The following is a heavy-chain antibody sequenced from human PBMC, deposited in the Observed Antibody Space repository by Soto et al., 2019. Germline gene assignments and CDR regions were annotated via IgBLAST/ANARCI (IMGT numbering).Heavy chain of an antibody. V-gene: IGHV1-2*04. CDR2: INPNSGGT. J-gene: IGHJ6*02. Sequence: GASVKVSCKASGYTFTGYYMHWVRQAPGQGLEWMGWINPNSGGTNYAQKFQGWVTMTRDTSISTAYMELSRLRSDDTAVYYCSRDYLFLGWLPKASYYYGMGVWGQGTTVTVSS. CDR1: GYTFTGYY. D-gene: IGHD3-3*01. CDR3: SRDYLFLGWLPKASYYYGMGV.